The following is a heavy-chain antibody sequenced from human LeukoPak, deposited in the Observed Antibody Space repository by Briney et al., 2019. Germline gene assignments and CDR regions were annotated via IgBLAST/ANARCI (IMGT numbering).Heavy chain of an antibody. Sequence: GGSLRLSCAASGFTFRSYWMSWVRQAPGKGLEWVSAISGSGSSTYYADSVKGRFTISRDNSKNTLSLQMNSLRAEDTAVYFCAKISQSYSSSWYPTGYFDYWGQGTLVTVSS. CDR2: ISGSGSST. CDR1: GFTFRSYW. J-gene: IGHJ4*02. CDR3: AKISQSYSSSWYPTGYFDY. D-gene: IGHD6-13*01. V-gene: IGHV3-23*01.